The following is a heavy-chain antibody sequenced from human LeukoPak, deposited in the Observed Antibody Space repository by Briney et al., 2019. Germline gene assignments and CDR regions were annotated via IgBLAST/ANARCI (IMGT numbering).Heavy chain of an antibody. J-gene: IGHJ4*02. CDR3: TTAGGYSGYDYVRGSYYFDY. Sequence: GGSLTLSCAASGFTFSNAWMSWVRQAPGKGLEWVGRIKSKTDGGTPDYDATVKGRFNISRDDSKNTLYLQMNSLKTEDTAVYYCTTAGGYSGYDYVRGSYYFDYWGQGTLVTVSS. V-gene: IGHV3-15*01. CDR2: IKSKTDGGTP. D-gene: IGHD5-12*01. CDR1: GFTFSNAW.